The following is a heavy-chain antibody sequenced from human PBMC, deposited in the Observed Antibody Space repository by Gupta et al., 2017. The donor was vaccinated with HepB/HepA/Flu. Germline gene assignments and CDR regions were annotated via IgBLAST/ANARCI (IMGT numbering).Heavy chain of an antibody. J-gene: IGHJ6*03. CDR2: MNPNSGNT. D-gene: IGHD1-26*01. Sequence: QVQLVQSGAEVKKPGASVKVSCKASGYTFTSYDISWVRQAPGQGLEWMGWMNPNSGNTGYAQKFQGRVTITRNTSISTAYMELSSLRSEDTAVYYCARGSSGSYYYYYYLDVWGKGTTVTVSS. CDR1: GYTFTSYD. V-gene: IGHV1-8*03. CDR3: ARGSSGSYYYYYYLDV.